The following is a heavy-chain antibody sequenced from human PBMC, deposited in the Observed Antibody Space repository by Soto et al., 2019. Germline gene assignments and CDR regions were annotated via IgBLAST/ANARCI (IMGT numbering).Heavy chain of an antibody. CDR3: AATLFMTVTTNPTYYYYGMDV. V-gene: IGHV1-58*01. J-gene: IGHJ6*02. D-gene: IGHD4-4*01. CDR1: GFTFTSSA. CDR2: IVVGSGNT. Sequence: GASVKVSCKASGFTFTSSAVQWVRQARGQRLEWIGWIVVGSGNTNYAQKFQERVTITRDMSTSTAYMELSSLRSEDTTVYYCAATLFMTVTTNPTYYYYGMDVSGQATTVTVSS.